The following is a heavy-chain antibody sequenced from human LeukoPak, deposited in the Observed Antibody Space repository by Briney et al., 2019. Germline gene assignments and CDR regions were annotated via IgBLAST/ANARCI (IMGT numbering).Heavy chain of an antibody. V-gene: IGHV4-34*01. CDR2: INHSGST. D-gene: IGHD5-12*01. CDR3: VSRGLRLRNNFDY. J-gene: IGHJ4*02. CDR1: GGSFSGYY. Sequence: SETLSLTCAVYGGSFSGYYWSWIRQPPGKGLEWIGEINHSGSTNYNPSLKSRVTISVDTSKNQFSLKLSSVTAADMAVYYCVSRGLRLRNNFDYWGQGTLVTVSS.